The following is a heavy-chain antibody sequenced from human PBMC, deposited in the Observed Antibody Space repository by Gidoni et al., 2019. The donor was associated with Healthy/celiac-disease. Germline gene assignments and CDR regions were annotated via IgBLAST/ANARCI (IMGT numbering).Heavy chain of an antibody. V-gene: IGHV4-31*03. J-gene: IGHJ6*02. D-gene: IGHD3-10*01. CDR1: GCSISRGGYY. CDR3: ARDFRRYYYGSGSYYESSTNGMDV. Sequence: QVQLQESGPGLVKPSQTLSLPCTVSGCSISRGGYYCSWLPQHPGKGLEWIGYIYYKGSTYYNPSLKSRVTISVDTSKNQFSLKLSSVTAADTAVYYGARDFRRYYYGSGSYYESSTNGMDVWGQGTTVTVSS. CDR2: IYYKGST.